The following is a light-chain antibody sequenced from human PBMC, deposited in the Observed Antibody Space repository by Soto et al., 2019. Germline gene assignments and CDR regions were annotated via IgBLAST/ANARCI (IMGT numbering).Light chain of an antibody. V-gene: IGLV2-14*01. CDR3: SSYTSTSILV. J-gene: IGLJ2*01. CDR2: DVS. CDR1: SSDVGAYHY. Sequence: QSALTQPASVSGSPGQSITISCTGTSSDVGAYHYVSWYQQHPGKAPKLMIYDVSDRPSGVSNRFSGSKSGDTASLTISGLQAEDEADYYCSSYTSTSILVFGGGTKLTVL.